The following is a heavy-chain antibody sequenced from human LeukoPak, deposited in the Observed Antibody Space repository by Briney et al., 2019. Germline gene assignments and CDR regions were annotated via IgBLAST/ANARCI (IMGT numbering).Heavy chain of an antibody. Sequence: PGRSLRLSCAASGFTFSSYGMHWVRQAPGKGLEWVAVISYDGSNKYYADSVKGRFTISRDNSKNTLYLQMNSLRAEDTAVYYCAKAPGAYCSGGSCYSGYFDYWGQGTLVTVSS. CDR2: ISYDGSNK. D-gene: IGHD2-15*01. V-gene: IGHV3-30*18. J-gene: IGHJ4*02. CDR3: AKAPGAYCSGGSCYSGYFDY. CDR1: GFTFSSYG.